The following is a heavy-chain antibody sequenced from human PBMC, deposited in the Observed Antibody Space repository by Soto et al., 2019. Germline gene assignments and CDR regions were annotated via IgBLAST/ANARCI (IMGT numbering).Heavy chain of an antibody. CDR3: ARSYYDILTGYYDDFDY. CDR2: IWYDGSNK. J-gene: IGHJ4*02. Sequence: HVQLVESGGGVVQPGRSLRLSCEASGFTFSSYGMHWVRQAPGKGLEWVAVIWYDGSNKYYADSVKGRFTISRDNSKNTLYLQMNSLRAEDTAVYYCARSYYDILTGYYDDFDYWGQGTLVTVSS. V-gene: IGHV3-33*01. D-gene: IGHD3-9*01. CDR1: GFTFSSYG.